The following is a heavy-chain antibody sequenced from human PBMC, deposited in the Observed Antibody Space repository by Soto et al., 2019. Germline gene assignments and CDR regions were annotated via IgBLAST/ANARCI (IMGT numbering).Heavy chain of an antibody. CDR1: GGSISSSNW. CDR2: IYHSGST. D-gene: IGHD4-17*01. Sequence: QVQLQESGPGLVKPSGTLSLTCAVSGGSISSSNWWSWVRQPPGKGLEWIGEIYHSGSTNYNPSLKGRVTISVDKSKNQFSLKLSSVTAADTAVYYCARSYDYGDYGPTPEWHYYYYYGMDVWGQGTTVTVSS. J-gene: IGHJ6*02. V-gene: IGHV4-4*02. CDR3: ARSYDYGDYGPTPEWHYYYYYGMDV.